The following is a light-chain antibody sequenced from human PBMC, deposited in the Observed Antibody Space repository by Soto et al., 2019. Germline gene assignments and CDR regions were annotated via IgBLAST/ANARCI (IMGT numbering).Light chain of an antibody. CDR2: AAS. V-gene: IGKV1-39*01. CDR3: QQSNSLPLT. CDR1: QSINTY. Sequence: DIPMTQSPSSLSASVGDRVTITCRASQSINTYLNWYQQKPGKAPKLLIYAASGLESGVPSRFSGSGSGTDFTLTISSLQPEDFATYYCQQSNSLPLTFGGGTKVDI. J-gene: IGKJ4*01.